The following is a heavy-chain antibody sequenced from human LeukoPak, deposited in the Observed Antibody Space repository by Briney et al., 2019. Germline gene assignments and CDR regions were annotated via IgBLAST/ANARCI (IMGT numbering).Heavy chain of an antibody. D-gene: IGHD1-26*01. CDR2: IYYGETT. Sequence: SETLSLTCTVSGASISSSNFYWDWIRQSPGKGLEWIGNIYYGETTSYNPSFKSRVTISVDTSKNQFSLKVNSVTAADTAMYFCVRHYVLHIVGPSYWGRGLLVTVSS. CDR3: VRHYVLHIVGPSY. CDR1: GASISSSNFY. V-gene: IGHV4-39*01. J-gene: IGHJ4*02.